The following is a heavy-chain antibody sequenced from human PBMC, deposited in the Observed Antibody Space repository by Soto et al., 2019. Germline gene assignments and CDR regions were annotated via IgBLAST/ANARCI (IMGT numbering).Heavy chain of an antibody. CDR2: INHSGST. Sequence: SETLSLTCAVYGGSFSGYYWSWIRQPPGKGLEWIGEINHSGSTNYNPSLKSRVTISVDTSKNQFSLKLSSVTAADTAVYYCADSSGYYQFDYWGQGTLVTVSS. CDR3: ADSSGYYQFDY. V-gene: IGHV4-34*01. J-gene: IGHJ4*02. D-gene: IGHD3-22*01. CDR1: GGSFSGYY.